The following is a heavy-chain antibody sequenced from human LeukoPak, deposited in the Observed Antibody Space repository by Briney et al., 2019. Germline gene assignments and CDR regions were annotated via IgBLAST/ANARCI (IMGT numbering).Heavy chain of an antibody. CDR2: IKQDGSEK. CDR3: ARSREPGRDGDY. J-gene: IGHJ4*02. CDR1: GFSFSTYW. Sequence: GGSLRLSCAASGFSFSTYWRSWVRQAPGKGLEWVANIKQDGSEKYYVDSVKSRFTISRDNAKNPLYLQMNSLSADDTAVYYCARSREPGRDGDYWGQGTLVTVSS. V-gene: IGHV3-7*02. D-gene: IGHD5-24*01.